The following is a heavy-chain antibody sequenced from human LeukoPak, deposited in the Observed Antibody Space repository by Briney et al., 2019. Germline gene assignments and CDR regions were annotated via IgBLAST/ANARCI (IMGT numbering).Heavy chain of an antibody. CDR2: IYTSGST. D-gene: IGHD2-2*01. CDR3: AREKRCSSTSCYGIDY. V-gene: IGHV4-4*07. J-gene: IGHJ4*02. CDR1: GVSISSYY. Sequence: SETLSLTCTVSGVSISSYYWSWIRQPAGKGLEWIGRIYTSGSTNYNPSLKSRVTMSVDTSKNQFYLKLSSVTAADTAVYYCAREKRCSSTSCYGIDYWGQGTLVTVSS.